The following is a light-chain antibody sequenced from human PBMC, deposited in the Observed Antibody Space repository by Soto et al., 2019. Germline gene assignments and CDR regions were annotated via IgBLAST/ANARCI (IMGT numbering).Light chain of an antibody. CDR2: RNN. Sequence: QSVLTQPPSASGTPGQGVTISCSGSSSNIGSNYVYWYQQLPGTAPKLLIYRNNQRPSGVPDRFSGSKSGTSASLAISGLRSEDEADYYCAAWDDSLSALVFGGGTKLTVL. V-gene: IGLV1-47*01. J-gene: IGLJ2*01. CDR1: SSNIGSNY. CDR3: AAWDDSLSALV.